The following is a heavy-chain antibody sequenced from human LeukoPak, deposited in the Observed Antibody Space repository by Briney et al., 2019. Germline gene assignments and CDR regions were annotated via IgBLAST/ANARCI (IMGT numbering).Heavy chain of an antibody. V-gene: IGHV4-34*01. J-gene: IGHJ4*02. CDR3: ARDRGRYNLFDY. Sequence: SETLSLTCSVSGGFNTHYYWSWIRQPPGKGLEWIGEIYHSGSTNYNPSLKSRVTISVDKSKNQFSLKLSSVTAADTAVYYCARDRGRYNLFDYWGQGTLVTVSS. D-gene: IGHD1-14*01. CDR2: IYHSGST. CDR1: GGFNTHYY.